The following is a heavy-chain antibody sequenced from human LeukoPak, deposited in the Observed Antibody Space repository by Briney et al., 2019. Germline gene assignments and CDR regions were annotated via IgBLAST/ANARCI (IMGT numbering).Heavy chain of an antibody. D-gene: IGHD1-26*01. V-gene: IGHV3-74*01. Sequence: PGGSLRLSCAASGFIFSSFWMHWVRQAPGKGLVWVSRIYSDGNTTSYADSVKGRFTISRDNAKNTLDLQMNRLRAEGTAVYYCARDRSSGIHQVVNDFDGWGQGTVVTVSS. CDR1: GFIFSSFW. J-gene: IGHJ3*01. CDR3: ARDRSSGIHQVVNDFDG. CDR2: IYSDGNTT.